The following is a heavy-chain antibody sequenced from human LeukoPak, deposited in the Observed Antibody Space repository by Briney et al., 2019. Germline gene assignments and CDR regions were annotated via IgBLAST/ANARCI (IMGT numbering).Heavy chain of an antibody. CDR2: IIPILGIA. V-gene: IGHV1-69*04. CDR3: ARGPPRLGFDY. D-gene: IGHD3-22*01. Sequence: SVKVSCKASGGTFSSYAISWVRQAPGQGLEWMGRIIPILGIANYAQKFQGRVTITADKSTSTAYMELSSLRSEDTAVYYCARGPPRLGFDYWGQGTLVTVSS. CDR1: GGTFSSYA. J-gene: IGHJ4*02.